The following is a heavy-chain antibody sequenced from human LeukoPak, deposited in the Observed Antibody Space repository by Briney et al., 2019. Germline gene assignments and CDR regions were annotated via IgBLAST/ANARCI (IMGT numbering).Heavy chain of an antibody. CDR2: INAGNGNT. CDR3: AREETSYDSSGYYSLWY. Sequence: GASVKVSCKASGYTFTSYAMHWVRQAPGQRLEWMGWINAGNGNTKYSQKFQGRVTITRDTPASTAYMELSSLRSEDTAVYYCAREETSYDSSGYYSLWYWGQGTLVTVSS. CDR1: GYTFTSYA. D-gene: IGHD3-22*01. V-gene: IGHV1-3*01. J-gene: IGHJ4*02.